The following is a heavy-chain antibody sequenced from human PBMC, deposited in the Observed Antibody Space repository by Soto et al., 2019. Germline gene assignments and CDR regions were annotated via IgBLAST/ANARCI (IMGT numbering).Heavy chain of an antibody. CDR3: AIPKVDYIVGGMDV. D-gene: IGHD3-22*01. CDR1: GGSFSGYY. J-gene: IGHJ6*02. CDR2: INHSGST. Sequence: SETLSLTCAVYGGSFSGYYWSWIRQPPGKGLEWIGEINHSGSTNYNPSLKSRVTISVDTSKNQFSLKLSSVTAADTAVYFCAIPKVDYIVGGMDVWGQGTTVT. V-gene: IGHV4-34*01.